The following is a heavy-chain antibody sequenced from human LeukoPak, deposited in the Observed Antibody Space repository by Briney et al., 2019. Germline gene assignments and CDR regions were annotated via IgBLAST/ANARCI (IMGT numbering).Heavy chain of an antibody. Sequence: SETLSLTRTVSGGSISSYYWSWIRQPPGKGLEWIGYIYYSGSTNYNPSLKSRVTISVDTSKNQFSLKLSSVTAADTAVYYCARHNGRYSGYAWGQGTLVTVSS. CDR2: IYYSGST. V-gene: IGHV4-59*08. CDR3: ARHNGRYSGYA. CDR1: GGSISSYY. D-gene: IGHD5-12*01. J-gene: IGHJ5*02.